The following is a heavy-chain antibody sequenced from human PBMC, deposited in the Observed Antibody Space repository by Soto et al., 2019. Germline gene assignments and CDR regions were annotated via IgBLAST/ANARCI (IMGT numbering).Heavy chain of an antibody. CDR3: ATSLEYYYDTSGYPY. J-gene: IGHJ4*02. CDR1: GFTFSSYW. V-gene: IGHV3-74*01. CDR2: IGSDGSNT. Sequence: GGSLRLSCEASGFTFSSYWMHWVRQAPGKGLVWVSRIGSDGSNTAYADSVKGRFTISRDNAKSTLYLQMNSLRAEDTALYYCATSLEYYYDTSGYPYWGQGTLVTVSS. D-gene: IGHD3-22*01.